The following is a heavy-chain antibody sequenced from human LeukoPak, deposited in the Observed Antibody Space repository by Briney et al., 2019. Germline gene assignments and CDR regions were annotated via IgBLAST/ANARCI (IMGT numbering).Heavy chain of an antibody. Sequence: GGTLRLSCAASGFTFSSYSMNWVRQAPGKGLEWVSSISSSSSYIYYADSVKGRFTISRDNAKNSLYLQMNSLRAEDTAVYYCAREYYYDSSGYYYARGCSFDYWGQGTLVTVSS. V-gene: IGHV3-21*01. CDR2: ISSSSSYI. CDR3: AREYYYDSSGYYYARGCSFDY. D-gene: IGHD3-22*01. CDR1: GFTFSSYS. J-gene: IGHJ4*02.